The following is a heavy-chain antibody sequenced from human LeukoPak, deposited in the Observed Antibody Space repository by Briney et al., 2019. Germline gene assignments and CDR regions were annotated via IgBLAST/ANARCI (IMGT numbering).Heavy chain of an antibody. J-gene: IGHJ6*02. CDR1: GFTFSSYW. Sequence: GGSLRLSCAASGFTFSSYWMSWVRQAPGKGLEWVAVISYDGSNKYYADSVKGRFTISRDNSKNTLYLQMNSLRAEDTAVYYCARRDVYDSSGLLYYYYYYGMDVWGQGTTVTVSS. V-gene: IGHV3-30-3*01. CDR3: ARRDVYDSSGLLYYYYYYGMDV. D-gene: IGHD3-22*01. CDR2: ISYDGSNK.